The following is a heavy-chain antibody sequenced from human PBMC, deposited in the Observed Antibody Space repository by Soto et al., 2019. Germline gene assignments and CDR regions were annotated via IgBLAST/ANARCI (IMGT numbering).Heavy chain of an antibody. D-gene: IGHD3-3*01. CDR1: GFTFSSYW. V-gene: IGHV3-74*01. J-gene: IGHJ6*02. CDR3: ARDRVERKYDFWSGYYGYYYCGMDV. CDR2: INSDGSST. Sequence: GGSLRLSCAASGFTFSSYWMHWVRQAPGKGLVWVSRINSDGSSTSYADSVKGRFTISRDNAKNTLYLQMNSLRAEDTAVYYCARDRVERKYDFWSGYYGYYYCGMDVWGQGTTVTVSS.